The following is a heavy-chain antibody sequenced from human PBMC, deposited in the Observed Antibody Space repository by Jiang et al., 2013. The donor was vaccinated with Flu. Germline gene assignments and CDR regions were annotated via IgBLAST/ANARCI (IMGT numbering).Heavy chain of an antibody. CDR2: IDWDDDK. CDR1: GFSLSTSGMC. CDR3: ARILWGCSGGSCGAFDI. Sequence: KPTQTLTLTCTFSGFSLSTSGMCVSWIRQPPGKALEWLALIDWDDDKYYSTSLKTRLTISKDTSKNQVVLTMTNMDPVDTATYYCARILWGCSGGSCGAFDIWGQGTMVTVSS. J-gene: IGHJ3*02. D-gene: IGHD2-15*01. V-gene: IGHV2-70*01.